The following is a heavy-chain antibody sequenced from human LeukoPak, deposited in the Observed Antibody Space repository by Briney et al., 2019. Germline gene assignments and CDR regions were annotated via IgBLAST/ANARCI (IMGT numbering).Heavy chain of an antibody. D-gene: IGHD2-2*01. V-gene: IGHV3-7*01. CDR1: GFAFSTYW. Sequence: GGSLRLSCAASGFAFSTYWMSWVRQAPGKGLEWVAYIKHDGSDKYHVDSVKGRFTISRDNSKNSLYLQMNSLRADDTAVYYCARARRPDGVVPAARYMDVWGKGTTVTISS. CDR2: IKHDGSDK. CDR3: ARARRPDGVVPAARYMDV. J-gene: IGHJ6*03.